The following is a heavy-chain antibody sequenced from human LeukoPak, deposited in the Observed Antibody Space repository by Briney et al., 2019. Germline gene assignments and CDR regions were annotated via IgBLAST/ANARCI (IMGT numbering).Heavy chain of an antibody. Sequence: PGRSLRLSCAASEFTFSNYALHWVRQAPGKGLQWVAVISYDGNTIHYADSVKGRFIISRDTSKNTLYLQMNSLRAEDTAVYYCARGVPTILVVAGSYFGYWGQGTLVTVSS. J-gene: IGHJ4*02. CDR1: EFTFSNYA. D-gene: IGHD6-19*01. CDR3: ARGVPTILVVAGSYFGY. V-gene: IGHV3-30-3*01. CDR2: ISYDGNTI.